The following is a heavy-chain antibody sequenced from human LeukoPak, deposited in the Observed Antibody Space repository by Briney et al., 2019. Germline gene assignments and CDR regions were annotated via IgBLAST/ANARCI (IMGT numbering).Heavy chain of an antibody. Sequence: ASVKVSCKASGYTFTGYYMHWVRQAPGQGLEWMGWINPNSGGTNYAQKFQGRVTMTRDTSISTAYMELSRLRSDDTAVYYCARDPWDTAMENFDYWGQGTLVTVSS. V-gene: IGHV1-2*02. D-gene: IGHD5-18*01. CDR1: GYTFTGYY. J-gene: IGHJ4*02. CDR3: ARDPWDTAMENFDY. CDR2: INPNSGGT.